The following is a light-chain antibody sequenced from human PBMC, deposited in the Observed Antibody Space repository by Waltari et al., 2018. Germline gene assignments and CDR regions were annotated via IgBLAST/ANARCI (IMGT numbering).Light chain of an antibody. J-gene: IGKJ4*01. V-gene: IGKV4-1*01. CDR3: QQYYNAPVT. Sequence: EIVMTQSPESLAVSLGERATINCKSSQSVLKSSTNKNYLAWYQHRPGQPPKLPFYWSSTRETGGPDRFRTSGSGTDFTLTISSLQAEDVAVYYCQQYYNAPVTFGGGTKMEIK. CDR1: QSVLKSSTNKNY. CDR2: WSS.